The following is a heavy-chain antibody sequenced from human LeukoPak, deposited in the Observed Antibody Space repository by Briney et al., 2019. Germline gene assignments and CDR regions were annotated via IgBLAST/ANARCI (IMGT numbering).Heavy chain of an antibody. Sequence: SGGSLRLSCAASGFTFSSYSMNWVRQAPGKGLEWVSSISSSSSYIYYADSVKGRFTISRDNAKNSLYLQMNSLRAEDTAVYYCARDDSSSWYLAPYYFDYWGQGTLVTVSS. V-gene: IGHV3-21*01. CDR2: ISSSSSYI. J-gene: IGHJ4*02. CDR1: GFTFSSYS. D-gene: IGHD6-13*01. CDR3: ARDDSSSWYLAPYYFDY.